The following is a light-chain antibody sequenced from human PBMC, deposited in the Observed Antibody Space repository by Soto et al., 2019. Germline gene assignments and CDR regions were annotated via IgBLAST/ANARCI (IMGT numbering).Light chain of an antibody. Sequence: DIVMTQSPDSLGVSLGERAAINCNSSQSVSYTSNNKNFLAWYQQKAGQPPKLLIYWASTRESGVPDRFSGSGSGTDLTLTISSLQAEDVAVYYCQQYYSTPWPFGQGTKVDI. CDR3: QQYYSTPWP. J-gene: IGKJ1*01. V-gene: IGKV4-1*01. CDR2: WAS. CDR1: QSVSYTSNNKNF.